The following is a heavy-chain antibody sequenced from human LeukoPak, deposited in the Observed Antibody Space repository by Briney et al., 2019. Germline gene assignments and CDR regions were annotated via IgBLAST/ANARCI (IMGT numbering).Heavy chain of an antibody. CDR3: ARESVWLQFQSFDF. J-gene: IGHJ4*02. Sequence: GGSLRLSCAASGFSFSSYAMHWVRQAPGKGLEWVSGISGSGAATYYADSVKGRFTISRDNSKNTVYLQMDSLRAEDTAVYYCARESVWLQFQSFDFWGQGTLVTVSS. D-gene: IGHD5-24*01. CDR2: ISGSGAAT. V-gene: IGHV3-23*01. CDR1: GFSFSSYA.